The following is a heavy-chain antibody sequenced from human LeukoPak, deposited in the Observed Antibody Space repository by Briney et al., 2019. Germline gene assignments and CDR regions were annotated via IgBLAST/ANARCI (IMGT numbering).Heavy chain of an antibody. V-gene: IGHV4-39*07. CDR3: AAASGYSGYRGHAFDI. D-gene: IGHD5-12*01. CDR1: GGSISSSSSY. Sequence: PSETLSLTCTVSGGSISSSSSYWGWIRQPPGKGLEWIGSIYYSGSTYYNPSLKSRVTISVDTSKNQFSLKLSSVTAADTAVYYCAAASGYSGYRGHAFDIWGQGTMVTVSS. CDR2: IYYSGST. J-gene: IGHJ3*02.